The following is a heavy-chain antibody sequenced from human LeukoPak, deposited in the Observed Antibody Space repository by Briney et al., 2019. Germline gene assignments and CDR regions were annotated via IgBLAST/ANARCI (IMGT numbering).Heavy chain of an antibody. CDR2: ISSDGSRT. CDR1: GFTFSTYW. V-gene: IGHV3-74*01. J-gene: IGHJ4*02. D-gene: IGHD1-14*01. Sequence: GGSLRLSCAASGFTFSTYWMHWVRQAPGKGLVWVGHISSDGSRTDYEDSVRGRFTISRDNAKNTLYLQMNSLRAEDTAVYYCARRPGIEGWDYGGQGTLVTVSS. CDR3: ARRPGIEGWDY.